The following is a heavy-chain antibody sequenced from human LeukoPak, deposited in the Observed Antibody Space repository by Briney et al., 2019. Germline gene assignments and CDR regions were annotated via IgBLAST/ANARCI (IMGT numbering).Heavy chain of an antibody. CDR3: SRRENYFGSGTSYYFDY. J-gene: IGHJ4*02. Sequence: SETLSLTCVVSGGSISGYYWSWIRQPPGKGLEWIGYLYYSGGTSYNPSLKSRVTISADTSKNQFSLKLTSVTAADTAVYYCSRRENYFGSGTSYYFDYWGQGTLVAVSS. CDR2: LYYSGGT. V-gene: IGHV4-59*08. CDR1: GGSISGYY. D-gene: IGHD3-10*01.